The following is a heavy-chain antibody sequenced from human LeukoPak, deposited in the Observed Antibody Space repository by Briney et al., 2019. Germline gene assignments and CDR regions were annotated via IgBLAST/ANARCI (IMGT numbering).Heavy chain of an antibody. CDR1: GYTFTSYG. CDR3: ARYTDILTGYSLDY. Sequence: ASVKVSCKASGYTFTSYGISWVRQAPGQGLEWMGWISAYNGSTNYAQKLQGRVTMTTDTSTSTAYMELRSLRSDDTAVYYCARYTDILTGYSLDYWGQGTLVTVSS. D-gene: IGHD3-9*01. V-gene: IGHV1-18*04. CDR2: ISAYNGST. J-gene: IGHJ4*02.